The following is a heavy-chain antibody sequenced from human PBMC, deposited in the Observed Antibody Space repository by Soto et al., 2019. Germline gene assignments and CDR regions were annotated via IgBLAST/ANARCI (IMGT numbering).Heavy chain of an antibody. V-gene: IGHV4-39*01. CDR2: IYYSGTT. CDR3: FTFVVPDSRHTHFDP. J-gene: IGHJ5*02. CDR1: GGSISTSNYY. D-gene: IGHD2-21*02. Sequence: SETLSLTCTVSGGSISTSNYYWGWVRQPPGKGLDWIGNIYYSGTTYYNPSLKSRVTISVDTSKNQFSLKLNSVTAADTAVYYWFTFVVPDSRHTHFDPWGPGTLVTDSS.